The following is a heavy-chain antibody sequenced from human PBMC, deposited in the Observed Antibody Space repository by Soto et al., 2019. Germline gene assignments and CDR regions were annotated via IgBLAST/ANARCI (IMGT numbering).Heavy chain of an antibody. CDR2: IYYSGST. J-gene: IGHJ6*02. CDR3: ARSPGELLAYYYYGMDV. Sequence: QVQLQESGPGLVKPSQTLSLTCTVSGGSISSGGYYWSWIRQHPGKGLEWTGYIYYSGSTYYNPSLKSRVTISVDTSKNQFSLKLSSVTAADTAVYYCARSPGELLAYYYYGMDVWGQGTTVTVSS. CDR1: GGSISSGGYY. D-gene: IGHD1-26*01. V-gene: IGHV4-31*03.